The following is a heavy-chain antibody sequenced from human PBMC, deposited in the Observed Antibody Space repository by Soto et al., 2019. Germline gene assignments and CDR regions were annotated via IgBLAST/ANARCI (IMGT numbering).Heavy chain of an antibody. CDR3: AKYSLITFGGVSPSPFDY. D-gene: IGHD3-16*01. Sequence: PGGSLRLSCAASGFTFSSYGMHWVRQAPGKGLEWVAVISYDGSNKYFADSVKGRFTISRDNSKNTLYLQMNSLRAEDTAVYYCAKYSLITFGGVSPSPFDYLGQGTLVTVSS. CDR2: ISYDGSNK. J-gene: IGHJ4*02. V-gene: IGHV3-30*18. CDR1: GFTFSSYG.